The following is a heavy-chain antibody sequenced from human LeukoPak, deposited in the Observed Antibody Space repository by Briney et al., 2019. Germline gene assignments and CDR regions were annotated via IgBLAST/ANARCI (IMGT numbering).Heavy chain of an antibody. CDR2: IYYSGST. V-gene: IGHV4-59*08. CDR1: GGSISSYY. CDR3: ARGRTYYYDSSGQTFDY. Sequence: SSETLSLTCTVSGGSISSYYWSWIRQPPGKGLEWIGYIYYSGSTSYNPSLKSRVTISVDTSRNQFSPKLSSVTAADTAVYYCARGRTYYYDSSGQTFDYWGQGTLVTVSS. J-gene: IGHJ4*02. D-gene: IGHD3-22*01.